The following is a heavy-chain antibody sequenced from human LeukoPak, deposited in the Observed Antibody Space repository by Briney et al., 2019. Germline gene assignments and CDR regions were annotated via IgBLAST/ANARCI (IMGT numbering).Heavy chain of an antibody. CDR3: ARDETGLGQSIAAAGFDY. Sequence: PSETLSLTCAVYGGSFSGYYWSWLRQPPGKGLEWIGEINHSGSTNYNPSLKSRVTISVDTSKNQFSLKLSSVTAADTAVYYCARDETGLGQSIAAAGFDYWGQGTLVTVSS. V-gene: IGHV4-34*01. J-gene: IGHJ4*02. D-gene: IGHD6-13*01. CDR1: GGSFSGYY. CDR2: INHSGST.